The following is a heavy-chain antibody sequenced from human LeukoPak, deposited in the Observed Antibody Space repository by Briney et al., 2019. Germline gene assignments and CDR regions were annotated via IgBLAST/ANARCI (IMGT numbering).Heavy chain of an antibody. CDR2: ISYDGSNK. V-gene: IGHV3-30*18. Sequence: GGSLRLSCAAPGFTFSSYGMHWVRQAPGKGLEWVAVISYDGSNKYYADSVKGRVTISRDNSKNTLYLQMNSLRAEDTAMYYCVKDRHYSSSIMGIWGQGTLVTVSS. CDR3: VKDRHYSSSIMGI. J-gene: IGHJ4*02. CDR1: GFTFSSYG. D-gene: IGHD6-19*01.